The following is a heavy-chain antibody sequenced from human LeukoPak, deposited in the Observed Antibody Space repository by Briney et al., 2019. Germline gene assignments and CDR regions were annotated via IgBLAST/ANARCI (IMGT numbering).Heavy chain of an antibody. CDR1: GYTFTSYG. Sequence: ASVKVSCKASGYTFTSYGISWVRQAPGQGLEWMGWINPNSGGTNYAQKFQGRVTMTRDTSISTAYMELSRLRSDDTAVYYCAHYGDYPEFDYWGQGTLVTVSS. V-gene: IGHV1-2*02. D-gene: IGHD4-17*01. CDR3: AHYGDYPEFDY. CDR2: INPNSGGT. J-gene: IGHJ4*02.